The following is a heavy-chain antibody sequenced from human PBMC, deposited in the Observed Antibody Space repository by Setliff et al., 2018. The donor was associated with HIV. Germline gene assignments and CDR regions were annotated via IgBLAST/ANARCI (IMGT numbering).Heavy chain of an antibody. CDR2: INHSGNT. J-gene: IGHJ6*03. V-gene: IGHV4-34*01. CDR1: GGSFSGFY. D-gene: IGHD2-8*02. Sequence: SETLSLTCAVYGGSFSGFYWNWIRQPPGKGLEWIGQINHSGNTNYNPSLKSRVTISVDRSKNQFSLKLSSVTAADTAVYYCARVSSTYWYSIFRNYYYHMDVWGKGTTVTVSS. CDR3: ARVSSTYWYSIFRNYYYHMDV.